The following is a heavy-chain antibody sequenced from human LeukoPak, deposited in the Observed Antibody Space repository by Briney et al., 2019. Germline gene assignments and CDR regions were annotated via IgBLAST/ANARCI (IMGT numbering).Heavy chain of an antibody. CDR2: ISYDGSNK. J-gene: IGHJ5*02. CDR1: GFTFSSYG. Sequence: PGRSLRLSCTASGFTFSSYGMHWVRQAPGKGLEWVAVISYDGSNKYYADSVKGRFTISRDNSKNTLYLQMNSLRAEDTAVYYCAKAPTRFGELRNNWFDPWGQGTLVTVSS. CDR3: AKAPTRFGELRNNWFDP. D-gene: IGHD3-10*02. V-gene: IGHV3-30*18.